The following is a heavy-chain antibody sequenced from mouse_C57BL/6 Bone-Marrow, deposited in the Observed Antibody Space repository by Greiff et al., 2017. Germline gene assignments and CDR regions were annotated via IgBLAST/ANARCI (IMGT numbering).Heavy chain of an antibody. V-gene: IGHV1-81*01. CDR2: IYPRSGNT. Sequence: QVQLQQSGAELARPGASVKLSCKASGYTFTSYGISWVKQRTGQGLEWIGEIYPRSGNTYYNEKFKGKATLTADKSSSTAYMELRSLTSEDSAVYFCARSNYYGSRRDYWGQGTTLTVSS. D-gene: IGHD1-1*01. CDR3: ARSNYYGSRRDY. CDR1: GYTFTSYG. J-gene: IGHJ2*01.